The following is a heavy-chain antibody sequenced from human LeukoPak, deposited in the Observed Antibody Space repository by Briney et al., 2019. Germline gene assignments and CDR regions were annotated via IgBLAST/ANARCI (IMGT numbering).Heavy chain of an antibody. D-gene: IGHD3-22*01. V-gene: IGHV3-21*01. CDR2: ISSSSSYI. Sequence: GGSLRLSCTASGFTFSTYEMNWVRQAPGKGLEWVSSISSSSSYIYYADSVKGRFTISRDNAKNSLYLQMNSLRAEDTAVYYCASGLMYYDSGPIWGQGTMVTVSS. CDR1: GFTFSTYE. J-gene: IGHJ3*02. CDR3: ASGLMYYDSGPI.